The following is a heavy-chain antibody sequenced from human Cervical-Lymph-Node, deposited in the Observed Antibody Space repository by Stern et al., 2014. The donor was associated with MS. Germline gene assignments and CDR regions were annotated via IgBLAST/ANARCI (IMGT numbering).Heavy chain of an antibody. Sequence: VQLVESGGGVVQPGRSLRLSCAASGFTFSSYGMHWVRQAPGKGLEWVAVISYDGSNKYYADSVKGRFTISRDNSKNTLYLQMNSLRAEDTAVYYCAKSSVAAAPGMDVWGQGTTVTVSS. J-gene: IGHJ6*02. CDR2: ISYDGSNK. V-gene: IGHV3-30*18. CDR1: GFTFSSYG. D-gene: IGHD6-25*01. CDR3: AKSSVAAAPGMDV.